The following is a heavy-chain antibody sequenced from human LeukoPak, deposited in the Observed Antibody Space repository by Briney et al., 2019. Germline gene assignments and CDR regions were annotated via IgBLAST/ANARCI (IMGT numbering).Heavy chain of an antibody. Sequence: GGSLRLSCAASGFTFNSYAMSWVRQAPGKGLEWVSVISGSGGSTYFADSVKGRFTISRDNSKNTLYLQMNSLRVEDTAVYYCAKDHLDYYGSGSPNWFDPWGQGTLVTASS. J-gene: IGHJ5*02. CDR2: ISGSGGST. CDR1: GFTFNSYA. V-gene: IGHV3-23*01. D-gene: IGHD3-10*01. CDR3: AKDHLDYYGSGSPNWFDP.